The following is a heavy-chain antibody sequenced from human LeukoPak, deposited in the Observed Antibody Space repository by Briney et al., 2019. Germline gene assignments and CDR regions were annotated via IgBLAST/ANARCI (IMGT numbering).Heavy chain of an antibody. V-gene: IGHV1-8*01. CDR2: MKANSGDT. J-gene: IGHJ1*01. Sequence: EASVKVSCKASGYTFDNFEINWVRQAPGQGLEWMGWMKANSGDTGYPEKFRGSVTMTRDTSRNTAYMELSSLTSEDTAVYYCARGFCTGHACYTAEYLPHWGQGTLITISS. CDR1: GYTFDNFE. D-gene: IGHD2-8*02. CDR3: ARGFCTGHACYTAEYLPH.